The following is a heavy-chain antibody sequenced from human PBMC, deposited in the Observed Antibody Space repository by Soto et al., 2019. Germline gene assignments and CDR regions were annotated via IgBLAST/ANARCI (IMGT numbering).Heavy chain of an antibody. CDR1: GYTFISYA. D-gene: IGHD3-22*01. J-gene: IGHJ4*02. CDR2: INAGNGNT. CDR3: ARTSGYYFLDY. V-gene: IGHV1-3*01. Sequence: ASVKVSCKASGYTFISYAMHWVRQAPGQRLEWMGWINAGNGNTKYSQKFRGRVTITRDTSASTAYMELNSLRSEDTAVYYCARTSGYYFLDYWAQGALVTVSS.